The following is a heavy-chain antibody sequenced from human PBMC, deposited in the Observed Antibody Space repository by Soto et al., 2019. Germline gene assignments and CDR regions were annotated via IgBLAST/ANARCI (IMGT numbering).Heavy chain of an antibody. Sequence: GGSLRLSCAASGFTFSSYAMSWVRQAPGKGLEWVSAISGSGGSTYYADSVKGRFTISRDNSKNTLYLQMNSLRAEDTAVYYCAKSKYYDFWSGYYTGPAFDYWGQGTLVTV. CDR2: ISGSGGST. V-gene: IGHV3-23*01. CDR3: AKSKYYDFWSGYYTGPAFDY. D-gene: IGHD3-3*01. J-gene: IGHJ4*02. CDR1: GFTFSSYA.